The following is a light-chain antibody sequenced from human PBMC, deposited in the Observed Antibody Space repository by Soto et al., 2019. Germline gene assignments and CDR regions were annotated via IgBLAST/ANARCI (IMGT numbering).Light chain of an antibody. CDR3: QQSYSTPSCT. V-gene: IGKV1-39*01. J-gene: IGKJ2*02. CDR1: QSISSY. Sequence: DIQMTQSPSSLSASVGDRVTITCRASQSISSYLNWYQQKPGKAPKLLIYAASSLQSGVPSRFSGSGSGTGFTLTISSLQPEDFATYYCQQSYSTPSCTFGQGTKLEIK. CDR2: AAS.